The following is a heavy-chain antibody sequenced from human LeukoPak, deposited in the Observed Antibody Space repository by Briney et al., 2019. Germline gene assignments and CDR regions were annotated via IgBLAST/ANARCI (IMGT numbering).Heavy chain of an antibody. J-gene: IGHJ4*02. V-gene: IGHV1-18*01. CDR2: ISAYNGNT. Sequence: ASVKVSCKASGYTFTSYGISWVRQAPGQRLEWMGWISAYNGNTNYAQKLQGRVTMTTDTSTSTAYMELRSLRSDDTAVYYCARVEGSHGLRFLEWLLSGRSYFDYWGQGTLVTVSS. CDR3: ARVEGSHGLRFLEWLLSGRSYFDY. D-gene: IGHD3-3*01. CDR1: GYTFTSYG.